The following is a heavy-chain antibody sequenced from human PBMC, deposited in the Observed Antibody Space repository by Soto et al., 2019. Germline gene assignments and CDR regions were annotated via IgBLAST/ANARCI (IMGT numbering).Heavy chain of an antibody. Sequence: QVQLVQSGAEVKKPGSSVRVSCKASGGTFGSNALSWVRQAPGQGLEWMGGIIPIFDTTHYAQNFQGRVTITADESTSTVYMELSSLRSEDTAVYYCATMLGHSTTWYLNGMDVWGKGTSVTVSS. CDR2: IIPIFDTT. D-gene: IGHD6-13*01. CDR3: ATMLGHSTTWYLNGMDV. J-gene: IGHJ6*04. CDR1: GGTFGSNA. V-gene: IGHV1-69*01.